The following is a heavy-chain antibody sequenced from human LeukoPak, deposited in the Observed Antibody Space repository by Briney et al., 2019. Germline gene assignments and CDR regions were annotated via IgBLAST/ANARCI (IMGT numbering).Heavy chain of an antibody. J-gene: IGHJ6*04. Sequence: SQTLSLTFGISGDTVSSRSAWNWLRQSPSRGLEWLGRTFYWSTWKTDFAVSMSSRMTIIPDTSNNQFSLQLNSVTPEDTGVYFCARGRPSYYAMDVWGEGTSVTVSS. CDR2: TFYWSTWKT. CDR1: GDTVSSRSA. V-gene: IGHV6-1*01. CDR3: ARGRPSYYAMDV.